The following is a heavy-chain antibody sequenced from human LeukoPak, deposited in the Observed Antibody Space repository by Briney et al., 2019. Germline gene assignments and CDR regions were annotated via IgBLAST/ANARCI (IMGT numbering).Heavy chain of an antibody. CDR1: GFPFSTYW. CDR3: TRDSGLTGYDLLDY. J-gene: IGHJ4*02. CDR2: IKNDGSEK. V-gene: IGHV3-7*01. Sequence: GGSLRLSCAASGFPFSTYWITWVRQAPGKGLEGVANIKNDGSEKYYVDSVKGRFTISRDNAENSLFLQMNSLRVEDTAIYYCTRDSGLTGYDLLDYWGQGTLVTVSS. D-gene: IGHD5-12*01.